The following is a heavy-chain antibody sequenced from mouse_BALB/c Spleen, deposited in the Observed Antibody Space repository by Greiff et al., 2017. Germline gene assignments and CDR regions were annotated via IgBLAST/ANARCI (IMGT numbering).Heavy chain of an antibody. CDR2: IDPANGNT. V-gene: IGHV14-3*02. J-gene: IGHJ3*01. CDR3: ARIYGSPWFAY. Sequence: VQLQQSGAELVKPGASVKLSCTASGFNIKDTYMHWVKQRPEQGLEWIGRIDPANGNTKYDPKFQGKATITADTSSNTAYLQLSSLTSEDTAVYYCARIYGSPWFAYWGQGTLVTVSA. CDR1: GFNIKDTY. D-gene: IGHD1-1*01.